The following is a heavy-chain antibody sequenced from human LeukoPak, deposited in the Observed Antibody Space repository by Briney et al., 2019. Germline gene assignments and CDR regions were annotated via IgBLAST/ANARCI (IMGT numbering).Heavy chain of an antibody. CDR1: GYTFTSYA. V-gene: IGHV7-4-1*02. D-gene: IGHD1-26*01. CDR3: ARVPGATLSDAFDI. Sequence: ASVKVSCKASGYTFTSYAMNWVRQAPGQGLEWMGWINTNTGNPTYAQGFTGRFVFSLDTSVSTAYLQISSLKAEDTAVYYCARVPGATLSDAFDIWGQGTMVTVSS. CDR2: INTNTGNP. J-gene: IGHJ3*02.